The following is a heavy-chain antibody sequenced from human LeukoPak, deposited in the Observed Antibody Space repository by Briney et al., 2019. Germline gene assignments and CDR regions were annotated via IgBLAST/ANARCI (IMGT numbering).Heavy chain of an antibody. CDR3: ARGGTTVTTWDY. J-gene: IGHJ4*02. D-gene: IGHD4-17*01. V-gene: IGHV3-23*01. Sequence: PGGSLRLSCAASGFTFSSYGMSWVRQAPGKGLEWVSAISGSGGSTYYPGSVKGRFTISRENAKNSLYLQMNSLRGGDTAVYYCARGGTTVTTWDYWGQGTLVTVSS. CDR2: ISGSGGST. CDR1: GFTFSSYG.